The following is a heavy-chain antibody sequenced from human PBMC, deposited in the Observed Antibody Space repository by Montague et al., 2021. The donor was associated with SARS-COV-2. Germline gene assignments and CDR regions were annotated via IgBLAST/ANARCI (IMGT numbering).Heavy chain of an antibody. CDR3: ARDDIVLQGVAKGMDV. CDR2: MYCSGST. Sequence: SETLSLTCTVSGGSISSSNYYWGWIRQPPGKGLEWIGNMYCSGSTYYNPSLKSRVTISIDTSKNQFSLKLGSVTAADTAVYHCARDDIVLQGVAKGMDVWGQGTTVTVSS. CDR1: GGSISSSNYY. V-gene: IGHV4-39*07. D-gene: IGHD3-10*01. J-gene: IGHJ6*02.